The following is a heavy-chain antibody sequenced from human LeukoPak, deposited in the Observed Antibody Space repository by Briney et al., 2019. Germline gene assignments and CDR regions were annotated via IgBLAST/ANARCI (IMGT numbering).Heavy chain of an antibody. Sequence: PGGSLRLSCAASGFTFSSHGMHWVRQAPGKGLEWVAALWYDGSNKNYAESVKGRFTISRDNSKNTLYLQMNSLRADDTAVYYCARGPSLGTTCCLSPWGQGTIVTVSS. CDR1: GFTFSSHG. J-gene: IGHJ3*01. CDR2: LWYDGSNK. V-gene: IGHV3-33*01. D-gene: IGHD2-2*01. CDR3: ARGPSLGTTCCLSP.